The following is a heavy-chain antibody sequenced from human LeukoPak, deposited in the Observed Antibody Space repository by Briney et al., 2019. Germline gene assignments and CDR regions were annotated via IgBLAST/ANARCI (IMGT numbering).Heavy chain of an antibody. CDR3: ARGMGVLRYPVGPFDY. J-gene: IGHJ4*02. CDR2: ISGYGDST. Sequence: PGGSLRLSCAASGFTFSNFAMNWVRQAPGKGLEWVSIISGYGDSTYYTDSVKGRFTISRDNSKNTLYLQMNSLRAEDTAVYYCARGMGVLRYPVGPFDYWGQGTLVTVSS. V-gene: IGHV3-23*01. CDR1: GFTFSNFA. D-gene: IGHD3-9*01.